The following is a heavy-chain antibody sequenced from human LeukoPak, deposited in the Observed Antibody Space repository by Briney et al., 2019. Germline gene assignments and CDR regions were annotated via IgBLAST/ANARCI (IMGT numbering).Heavy chain of an antibody. CDR1: GYTFTSYG. J-gene: IGHJ4*02. CDR3: ARRFNYYDSSGYYEGFYFDY. CDR2: ISA. D-gene: IGHD3-22*01. Sequence: ASVKVSCKASGYTFTSYGISWVRQAPGQGLEWMGWISAYAQKFQGRVTMTTDTSTSTAYMELRSLRSDDTAVYYCARRFNYYDSSGYYEGFYFDYWSQGTLVTVSS. V-gene: IGHV1-18*01.